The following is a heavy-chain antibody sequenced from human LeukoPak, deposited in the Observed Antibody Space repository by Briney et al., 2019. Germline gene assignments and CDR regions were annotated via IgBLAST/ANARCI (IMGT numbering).Heavy chain of an antibody. Sequence: ASVKVSCKASGYTFTGYYMHWVRQAPGQGLEWMGRINPNSGGTNYAQRFQGRVTMTRDTSINTDYMELSRLRSDDTAVYYCARDLAYAFDIWGQGTVVTVSS. CDR3: ARDLAYAFDI. J-gene: IGHJ3*02. V-gene: IGHV1-2*06. CDR2: INPNSGGT. CDR1: GYTFTGYY.